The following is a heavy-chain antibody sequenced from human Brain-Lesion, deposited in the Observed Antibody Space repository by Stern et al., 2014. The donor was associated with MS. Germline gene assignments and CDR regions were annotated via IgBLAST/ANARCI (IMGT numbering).Heavy chain of an antibody. CDR2: INPNTGGT. V-gene: IGHV1-2*02. CDR1: GYIFTGYY. CDR3: ARDQRGITIFGVVTDYYYLGMDV. Sequence: VQLVESGAEVKKPGASVKVSCKTSGYIFTGYYIHWVRQDPGQGLEWMAWINPNTGGTKYAQKFQGRVTMSRDTSISTAYVELSRLTSDDTAVYYCARDQRGITIFGVVTDYYYLGMDVWGQGTTVTVSS. J-gene: IGHJ6*02. D-gene: IGHD3-3*01.